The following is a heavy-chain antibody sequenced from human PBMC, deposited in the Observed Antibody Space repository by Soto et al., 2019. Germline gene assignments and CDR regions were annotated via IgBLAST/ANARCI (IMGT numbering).Heavy chain of an antibody. D-gene: IGHD2-21*02. J-gene: IGHJ6*02. Sequence: QVQLQESGPGLVKPSGTLSLTCAVSGGSISSSNWWSWVRQPPGKGLEWIGEIYHRGSTNYNPSLKSRVTISVDKSKNQFSLNLSSVTAADTAVYYCAKHRVVTASRGGYYYGMDVWGQGTTVTVSS. CDR1: GGSISSSNW. CDR2: IYHRGST. V-gene: IGHV4-4*02. CDR3: AKHRVVTASRGGYYYGMDV.